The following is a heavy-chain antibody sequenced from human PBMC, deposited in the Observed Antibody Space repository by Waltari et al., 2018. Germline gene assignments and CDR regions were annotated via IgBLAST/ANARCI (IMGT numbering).Heavy chain of an antibody. CDR3: ARLSFYDFWSGYYPDAFDI. V-gene: IGHV3-7*01. Sequence: EVQLVESGGGWVKPGGSLRLSCAASGFTFSSEWVSWGRQAPEKGLEWVANLKQAAIEKFYVDSVKGRGKRERDHANNSLYLQLNSLRADDTAVYYCARLSFYDFWSGYYPDAFDIWGQGTMVTVSS. J-gene: IGHJ3*02. D-gene: IGHD3-3*01. CDR2: LKQAAIEK. CDR1: GFTFSSEW.